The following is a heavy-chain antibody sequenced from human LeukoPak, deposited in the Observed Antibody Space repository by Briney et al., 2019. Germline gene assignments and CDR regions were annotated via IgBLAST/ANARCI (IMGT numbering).Heavy chain of an antibody. CDR2: INSSGGST. CDR1: GYTFTSYY. J-gene: IGHJ3*02. CDR3: ARDVKEEDAFDI. V-gene: IGHV1-46*01. Sequence: ASVKVSCKASGYTFTSYYMHWVRQAPGQGLEWMGIINSSGGSTSYAQKLQGRVTMTTDTSTSTAYMELRSLRTDDTAVYYCARDVKEEDAFDIWGQGTMVTVSS.